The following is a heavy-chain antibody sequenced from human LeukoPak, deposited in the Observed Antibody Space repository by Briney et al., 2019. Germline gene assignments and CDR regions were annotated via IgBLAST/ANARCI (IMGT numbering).Heavy chain of an antibody. CDR2: IYDSGST. V-gene: IGHV4-59*01. CDR1: GDSISGYY. J-gene: IGHJ4*02. Sequence: SETLSLTCTVSGDSISGYYWTWIRQPPGKGLEWIGYIYDSGSTNYNPSLKSRVTISVDTSKNQFSLKLNSVTAADTAVYYCAKGILVGATGYSFDYWGQGTLVTVSA. CDR3: AKGILVGATGYSFDY. D-gene: IGHD1-26*01.